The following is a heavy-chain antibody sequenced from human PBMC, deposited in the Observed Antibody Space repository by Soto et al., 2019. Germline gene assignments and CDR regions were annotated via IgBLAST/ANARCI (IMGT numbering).Heavy chain of an antibody. Sequence: EVHPVQSGGGLMQPGESLSLSCVASGFTFNDYAMHWVRQTPGKGLEWVAAISNRGSSAYYADSVKGRFTISRDKSTKTLSLHMHTLRVEDTAVYFCAKASCDAATCFPCESWGQGTPVAVSP. CDR1: GFTFNDYA. D-gene: IGHD2-21*01. CDR3: AKASCDAATCFPCES. V-gene: IGHV3-23*04. CDR2: ISNRGSSA. J-gene: IGHJ4*02.